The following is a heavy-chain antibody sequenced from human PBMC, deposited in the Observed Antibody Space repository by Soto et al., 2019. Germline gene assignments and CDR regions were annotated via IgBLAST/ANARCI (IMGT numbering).Heavy chain of an antibody. CDR3: ARDYREVRGTNWFDP. V-gene: IGHV4-4*07. J-gene: IGHJ5*02. CDR2: IYTSGST. CDR1: GGSISSYY. D-gene: IGHD3-10*01. Sequence: PSETLSLTCTVSGGSISSYYWSWIRQPAGKGLEWIGRIYTSGSTNYNPSLKSRVTMSVDTSKNQFSLKLSSVTAADTAVYYCARDYREVRGTNWFDPWGQGTLVNVSS.